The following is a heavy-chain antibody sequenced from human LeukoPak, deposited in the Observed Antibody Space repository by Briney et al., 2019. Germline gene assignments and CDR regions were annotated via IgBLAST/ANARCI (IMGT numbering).Heavy chain of an antibody. J-gene: IGHJ4*02. CDR1: EYTFTSYD. CDR2: MNPNSGNT. CDR3: ARGSWGEIAGRKSFEF. Sequence: ASVKVSCKASEYTFTSYDINWVRQATGQGLEWMGWMNPNSGNTGYAPRFQGRVTMTRVTPISTAYMELNNLTSEDTAVYYCARGSWGEIAGRKSFEFWGQGSLVTVSS. V-gene: IGHV1-8*01. D-gene: IGHD6-6*01.